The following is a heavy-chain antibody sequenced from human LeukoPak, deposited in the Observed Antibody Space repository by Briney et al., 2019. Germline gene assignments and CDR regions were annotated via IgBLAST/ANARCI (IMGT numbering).Heavy chain of an antibody. CDR2: INHSGST. CDR3: ARGRGLLWFGELPDY. V-gene: IGHV4-34*01. CDR1: GGSFSGYY. D-gene: IGHD3-10*01. J-gene: IGHJ4*02. Sequence: SDTLSLTCAVYGGSFSGYYWSWLRQPPGKGLEWIGEINHSGSTNYNPSLKSRVTISVDTSKNQFSLKLSSVTAADTAVYYCARGRGLLWFGELPDYWGQGTLVTVSS.